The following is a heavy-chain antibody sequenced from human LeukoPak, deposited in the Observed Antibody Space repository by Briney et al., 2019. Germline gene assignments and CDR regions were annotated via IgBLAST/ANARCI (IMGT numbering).Heavy chain of an antibody. CDR1: GFTFSSYS. CDR2: ISSSSSYI. J-gene: IGHJ4*02. Sequence: GGSLRLSCAASGFTFSSYSMNWVRQAPGKGLEWVSSISSSSSYIYYADSVKGRFTISRDNAKNSLYLQMNSLRAEDTALYYCARAGYCSSTSCYIHNFDYWGQGTLVTVSS. CDR3: ARAGYCSSTSCYIHNFDY. V-gene: IGHV3-21*04. D-gene: IGHD2-2*01.